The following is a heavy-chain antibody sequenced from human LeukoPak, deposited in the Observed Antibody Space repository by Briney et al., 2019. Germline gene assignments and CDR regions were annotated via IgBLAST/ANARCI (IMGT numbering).Heavy chain of an antibody. Sequence: SQTLSLTCAISGDSVSTNSAAWNWIRQSPSRGLEWLARTYYRAKWYNQYAVSVKSRITINPDTSKNHFSLQLNSVTPEDTAVYFCAREFQDACDIWGQGTMVIVSS. CDR3: AREFQDACDI. CDR2: TYYRAKWYN. V-gene: IGHV6-1*01. CDR1: GDSVSTNSAA. J-gene: IGHJ3*02. D-gene: IGHD2-21*01.